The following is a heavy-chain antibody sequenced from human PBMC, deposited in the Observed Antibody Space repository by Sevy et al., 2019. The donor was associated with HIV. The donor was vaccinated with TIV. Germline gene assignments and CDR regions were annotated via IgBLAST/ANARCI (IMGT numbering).Heavy chain of an antibody. CDR1: GYIFTSYG. V-gene: IGHV1-18*01. Sequence: ASVKVSCKASGYIFTSYGISWVRQAPGQGLEWMGWINNYNGNTNYAQKVQGRVTMTTDTSTGTAYMELRSLRSDDTAVYYCARGTTMIGHGVLSYGMDVWGQGTTVTVSS. CDR3: ARGTTMIGHGVLSYGMDV. CDR2: INNYNGNT. D-gene: IGHD3-22*01. J-gene: IGHJ6*02.